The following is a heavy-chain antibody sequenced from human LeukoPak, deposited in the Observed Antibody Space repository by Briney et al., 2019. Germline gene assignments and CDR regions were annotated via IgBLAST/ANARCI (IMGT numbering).Heavy chain of an antibody. CDR1: GFAFNTYS. J-gene: IGHJ3*02. Sequence: TGVSLTLSCAASGFAFNTYSMNWLRQAPGKGLEWGSFIFSSSTYIYYTDSVKGRFTISRDNARNSLYLQMNSLRAEDTAVYYCARDRSYYDTSGYYRDPDSFDIWGQGTMVTVSS. CDR3: ARDRSYYDTSGYYRDPDSFDI. CDR2: IFSSSTYI. V-gene: IGHV3-21*01. D-gene: IGHD3-22*01.